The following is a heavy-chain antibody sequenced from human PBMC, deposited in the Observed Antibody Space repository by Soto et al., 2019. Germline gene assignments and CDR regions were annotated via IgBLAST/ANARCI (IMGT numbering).Heavy chain of an antibody. D-gene: IGHD2-15*01. J-gene: IGHJ3*01. CDR2: ISWNSGSL. V-gene: IGHV3-9*01. CDR1: GFAFDDYA. CDR3: VKDMSIQSIYCSGSNCYRAFHL. Sequence: GGSLRLSCAASGFAFDDYAMHWVRQAPGKGLEWVSGISWNSGSLCYADSVRGRFTISRDNSKNSLYLQMKSLKTDDTAVYYCVKDMSIQSIYCSGSNCYRAFHLWGQGTMVTVSS.